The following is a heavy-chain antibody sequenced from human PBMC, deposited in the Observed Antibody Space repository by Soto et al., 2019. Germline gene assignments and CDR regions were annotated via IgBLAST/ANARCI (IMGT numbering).Heavy chain of an antibody. CDR1: GGSISSSSYY. J-gene: IGHJ4*02. V-gene: IGHV4-39*01. D-gene: IGHD5-12*01. Sequence: QLQLQESGPGLVKPSETLSLTCTVSGGSISSSSYYWGWIRQPPGKGLEWIGSIYYSGSTYYNPSLKSRVTISVDTSKTQFSLKLSSVTAAVTAVYYCARRDIVATTPFDYWGQGTLVTVSS. CDR3: ARRDIVATTPFDY. CDR2: IYYSGST.